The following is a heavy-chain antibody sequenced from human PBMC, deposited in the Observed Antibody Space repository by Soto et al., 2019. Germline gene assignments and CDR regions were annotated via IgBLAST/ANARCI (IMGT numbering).Heavy chain of an antibody. CDR2: GST. Sequence: GSTYYNSSLKSRVTISVDTSKNQFSLKLSSVTAADTAVYYCARLAMTGNEXYFQHWGQGTLVTVSS. V-gene: IGHV4-39*01. D-gene: IGHD3-9*01. CDR3: ARLAMTGNEXYFQH. J-gene: IGHJ1*01.